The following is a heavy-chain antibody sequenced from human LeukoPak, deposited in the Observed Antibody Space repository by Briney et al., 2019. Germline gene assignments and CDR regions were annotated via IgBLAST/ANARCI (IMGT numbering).Heavy chain of an antibody. Sequence: SETLSLTCTVSGGSISISSYYWGWIRQPPGKGLEWIGYIYYSGSTNYNPSLKSRVTISVDTSKNQFSLKLSSVTAADTAVYYCARSHSVWTSFDYWGQGTLVTVSS. CDR2: IYYSGST. J-gene: IGHJ4*02. CDR3: ARSHSVWTSFDY. V-gene: IGHV4-61*05. CDR1: GGSISISSYY. D-gene: IGHD3/OR15-3a*01.